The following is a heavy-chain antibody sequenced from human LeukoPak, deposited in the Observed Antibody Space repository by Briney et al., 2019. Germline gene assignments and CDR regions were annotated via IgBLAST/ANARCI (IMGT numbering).Heavy chain of an antibody. J-gene: IGHJ6*02. CDR2: ISGSGGST. CDR3: AKGSPDYGDHGLLGYYYYGMDV. V-gene: IGHV3-23*01. CDR1: GFTFSSYA. Sequence: PGGSLRLSCAASGFTFSSYAMSWVRQAPGKGLEWVSAISGSGGSTYYADSVKGRFTISRDNSKNTLYLQMNSLRAEDTAVYYCAKGSPDYGDHGLLGYYYYGMDVWGQGTTVTVSS. D-gene: IGHD4-17*01.